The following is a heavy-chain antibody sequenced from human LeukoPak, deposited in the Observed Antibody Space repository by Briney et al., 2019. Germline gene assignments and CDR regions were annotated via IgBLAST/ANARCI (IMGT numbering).Heavy chain of an antibody. V-gene: IGHV4-34*01. D-gene: IGHD2-2*01. CDR1: GGSFSGYY. J-gene: IGHJ4*02. CDR2: INHSGST. CDR3: ARGFGRGVPAARVRPFDY. Sequence: RPSETLSLTCAVYGGSFSGYYWSWIRQPPGKGLEWIGEINHSGSTNYIPSLKSRVTISVDTSKNQFSLKLSSVTAADTAVYYCARGFGRGVPAARVRPFDYWGQGTLVTVSS.